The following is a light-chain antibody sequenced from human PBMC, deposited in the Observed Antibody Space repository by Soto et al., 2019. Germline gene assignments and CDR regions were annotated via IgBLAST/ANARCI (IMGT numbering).Light chain of an antibody. CDR2: DAS. J-gene: IGKJ1*01. V-gene: IGKV1-5*01. Sequence: DIQMTQSPSTLSASVGDRITITCRASQTISSWLAWYQQKPGKAPNLLIFDASSLHSEVPSRFTGSGSGTEFTLTISSLQPDDFATYYCQQYHTYPRTFGQGTKVDI. CDR3: QQYHTYPRT. CDR1: QTISSW.